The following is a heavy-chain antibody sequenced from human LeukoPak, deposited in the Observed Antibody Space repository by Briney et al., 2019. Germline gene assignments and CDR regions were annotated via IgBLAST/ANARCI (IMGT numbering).Heavy chain of an antibody. Sequence: GGSLRLSCVGSGFTVGGTYMSWVRQAPGKGLEWVAHIKQDGSEKYYVDSVKGRFTISRDNAKNSLYLQINSLRAEDTAVYYCARTYDFWSGSIRHDAFDIWGQGTMVTVSS. V-gene: IGHV3-7*01. J-gene: IGHJ3*02. CDR3: ARTYDFWSGSIRHDAFDI. CDR2: IKQDGSEK. CDR1: GFTVGGTY. D-gene: IGHD3-3*01.